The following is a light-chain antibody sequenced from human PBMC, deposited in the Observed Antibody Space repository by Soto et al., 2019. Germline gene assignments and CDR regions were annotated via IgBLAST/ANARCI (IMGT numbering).Light chain of an antibody. CDR2: AAS. CDR3: LQHNTYPYT. CDR1: QGISNL. Sequence: PSSLSASVGDRVTITCRASQGISNLLGWFQHKPGKAPKRLIYAASSLQGGVPSRFSGSGSGTEFTLTITGRQPEDFADYYCLQHNTYPYTFGQGTKLEIK. V-gene: IGKV1-17*01. J-gene: IGKJ2*01.